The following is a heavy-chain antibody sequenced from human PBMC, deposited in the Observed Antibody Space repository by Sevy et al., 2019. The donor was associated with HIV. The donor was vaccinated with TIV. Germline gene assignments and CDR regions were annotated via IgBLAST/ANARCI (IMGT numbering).Heavy chain of an antibody. Sequence: GWSLRLSCAASGFTFSSYGMHWVRQAPGKGLEWVAVISYDGSNKYYADSVKGRFTISRDNSKNTLYLQMNSLRAEDTAVYYCAKDHFDYWGQGTLVTVSS. CDR2: ISYDGSNK. CDR1: GFTFSSYG. CDR3: AKDHFDY. J-gene: IGHJ4*02. V-gene: IGHV3-30*18.